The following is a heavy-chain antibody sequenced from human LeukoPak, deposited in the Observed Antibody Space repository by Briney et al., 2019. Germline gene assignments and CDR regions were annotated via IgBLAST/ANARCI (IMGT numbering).Heavy chain of an antibody. V-gene: IGHV3-7*01. D-gene: IGHD2-21*02. CDR2: INQDGSER. J-gene: IGHJ4*02. CDR1: GFTFRIYW. Sequence: GGSLRLSCAASGFTFRIYWMSWVRQAPGKGLEWVANINQDGSERYYVDSVKGRFTISRDNAKNSLSLQMNGLGAEDTAVYYCARVYCGGDCSNFDFWGQGTLVTVSS. CDR3: ARVYCGGDCSNFDF.